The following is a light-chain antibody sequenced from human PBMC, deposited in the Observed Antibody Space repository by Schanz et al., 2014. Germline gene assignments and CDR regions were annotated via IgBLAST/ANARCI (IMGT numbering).Light chain of an antibody. CDR2: DVS. J-gene: IGLJ3*02. V-gene: IGLV2-23*02. Sequence: QSALTQPASVSGSPGQSITISCTGSSSDVGGYNFVSWYQHHPGQAPKLLIYDVSKRPSGVYTRFSGSKSGNTASLTISGLQAEDEADYCCCSYAGDNTLRFGGGTKLTVL. CDR1: SSDVGGYNF. CDR3: CSYAGDNTLR.